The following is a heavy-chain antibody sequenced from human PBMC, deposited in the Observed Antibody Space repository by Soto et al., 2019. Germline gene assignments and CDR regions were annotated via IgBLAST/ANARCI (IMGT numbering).Heavy chain of an antibody. CDR3: ARGGRYYYYMDV. CDR2: INPNSGGT. V-gene: IGHV1-2*04. CDR1: GYTFTGYY. Sequence: GASVKVSWKGSGYTFTGYYVHWVRQAPGQGLEWMGWINPNSGGTNYAQKFQGWVTMTRDTSISTAYMELSRLRSDDTAVYYCARGGRYYYYMDVWGKGTTVTVSS. J-gene: IGHJ6*03.